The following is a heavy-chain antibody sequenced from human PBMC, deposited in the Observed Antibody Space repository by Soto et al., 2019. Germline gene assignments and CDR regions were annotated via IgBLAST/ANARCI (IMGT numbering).Heavy chain of an antibody. J-gene: IGHJ6*02. CDR3: ARGGYSSGWYIFQDYYYYGMDV. V-gene: IGHV1-18*01. D-gene: IGHD6-19*01. CDR2: ISAYNGNT. CDR1: GYTFTSYG. Sequence: ASVKVSCKASGYTFTSYGISWVRQAPGQGLEWMGWISAYNGNTNYAQKLQGRVTMTTDTSTSTAYMELRSLRSDDTAVYYCARGGYSSGWYIFQDYYYYGMDVWGQGTTVTVSS.